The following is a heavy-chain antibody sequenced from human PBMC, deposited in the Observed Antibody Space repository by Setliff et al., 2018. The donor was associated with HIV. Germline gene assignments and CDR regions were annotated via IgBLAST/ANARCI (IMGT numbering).Heavy chain of an antibody. V-gene: IGHV3-53*01. CDR3: ARDSPLSHFDY. CDR2: IYSDGSS. CDR1: GFTVSRFY. J-gene: IGHJ4*02. Sequence: GGSLRLSCAASGFTVSRFYMSWVRQAPGKGLEWVSVIYSDGSSYYADSVRGRFTISRDNYKNTLYLQMNSLRPEDTAVYYCARDSPLSHFDYWGQGILVTVSS.